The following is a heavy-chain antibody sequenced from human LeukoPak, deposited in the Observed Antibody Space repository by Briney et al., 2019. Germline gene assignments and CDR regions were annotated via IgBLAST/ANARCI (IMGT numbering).Heavy chain of an antibody. D-gene: IGHD3-3*01. CDR1: EFTFSNYA. CDR3: ARGEDGFWSGYVEH. V-gene: IGHV3-30-3*01. CDR2: TSYDGNNK. J-gene: IGHJ1*01. Sequence: GGSLRLSCAASEFTFSNYALHWVRQAPGKGLEWVAVTSYDGNNKYYAESVKGRFTISRDNSKSMLYLQMNSLRPEDTAVYYCARGEDGFWSGYVEHWGQGTLVTVSP.